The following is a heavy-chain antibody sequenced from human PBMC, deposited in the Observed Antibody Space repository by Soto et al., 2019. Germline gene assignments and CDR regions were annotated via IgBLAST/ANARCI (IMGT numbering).Heavy chain of an antibody. CDR2: ISYDGSNK. CDR3: AKGPPRLWFGELSDGMDV. Sequence: QVQLVESGGGVVQPGRSLRLSCAASGFTFSSYGMHWVRQAPGKGLEWVAVISYDGSNKYYADSVKGRFTISRDNXKXTXXLQMNSLRAEDTAVYYCAKGPPRLWFGELSDGMDVWGQGTTVTVSS. CDR1: GFTFSSYG. V-gene: IGHV3-30*18. D-gene: IGHD3-10*01. J-gene: IGHJ6*02.